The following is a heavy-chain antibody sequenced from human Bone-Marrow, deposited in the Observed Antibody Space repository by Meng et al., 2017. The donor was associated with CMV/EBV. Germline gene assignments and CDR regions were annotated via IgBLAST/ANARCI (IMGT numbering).Heavy chain of an antibody. Sequence: GGSLRLSCAASGFTFSSYEMNWVRQAPGKGLEWVSYISSSGSTIYYADSVKGRFTIPRDNAKTSLYLQMNSLRAEDTAVYYCARVGYYDFWSGYYPNWFDPWGQGTLVSVSS. CDR1: GFTFSSYE. CDR3: ARVGYYDFWSGYYPNWFDP. V-gene: IGHV3-48*03. J-gene: IGHJ5*02. CDR2: ISSSGSTI. D-gene: IGHD3-3*01.